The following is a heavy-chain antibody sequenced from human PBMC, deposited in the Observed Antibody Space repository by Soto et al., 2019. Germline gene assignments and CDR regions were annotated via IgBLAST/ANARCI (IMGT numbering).Heavy chain of an antibody. Sequence: PSETLSLTCTVSGGSVSSYYWSWIRQPPGKGLEWIGYISYSGSTNYNPSLKSRVTISVDTSKNQFSLKLRSLTAADTAVYYCARLRYYGSGTYSWFDPWGQGTLVTVSS. CDR2: ISYSGST. J-gene: IGHJ5*02. CDR3: ARLRYYGSGTYSWFDP. V-gene: IGHV4-59*08. D-gene: IGHD3-10*01. CDR1: GGSVSSYY.